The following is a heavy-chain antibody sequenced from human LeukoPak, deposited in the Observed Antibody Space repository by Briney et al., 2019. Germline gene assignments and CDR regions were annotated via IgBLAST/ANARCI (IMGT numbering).Heavy chain of an antibody. CDR1: GGTFSSSA. CDR2: IIPIFGTA. CDR3: ASLGWLLHRTYDY. D-gene: IGHD3-22*01. J-gene: IGHJ4*02. Sequence: SVKVSCKASGGTFSSSAISWVRQAPGQGLEWMGGIIPIFGTANYAQKFQGRVTITADESTSTAYMELSSLRSEDTAVYYCASLGWLLHRTYDYWGQGTLVTVSS. V-gene: IGHV1-69*13.